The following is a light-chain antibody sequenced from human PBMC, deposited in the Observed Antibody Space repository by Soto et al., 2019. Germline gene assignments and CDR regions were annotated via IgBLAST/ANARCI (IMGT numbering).Light chain of an antibody. Sequence: QSVLAQPPSVPGAPGQRVTISCTGSRSNIGAGYDVHWYQQLPGTAPKLLIYGNSNRPSGVPDRFSGSKSGTSASLAITGLQAEDDADYYCQSYDSSLSGYVFGTGTKLPVL. CDR3: QSYDSSLSGYV. V-gene: IGLV1-40*01. CDR2: GNS. J-gene: IGLJ1*01. CDR1: RSNIGAGYD.